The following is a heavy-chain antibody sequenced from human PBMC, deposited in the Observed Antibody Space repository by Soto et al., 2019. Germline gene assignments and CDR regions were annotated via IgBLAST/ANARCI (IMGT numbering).Heavy chain of an antibody. Sequence: PSETLSLTCTVSGDSISTDYWSWIRQSPGKGLEWIGFIYYGGSTNYNPSLKSRVTISVDTSNNQFSLQLNSVTPDDTAVYYCAGLIGNSWLDSWGQGTLVTVSS. CDR2: IYYGGST. CDR1: GDSISTDY. CDR3: AGLIGNSWLDS. J-gene: IGHJ5*01. V-gene: IGHV4-59*08.